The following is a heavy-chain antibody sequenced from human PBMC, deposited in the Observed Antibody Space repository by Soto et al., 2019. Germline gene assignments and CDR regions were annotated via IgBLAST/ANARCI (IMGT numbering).Heavy chain of an antibody. V-gene: IGHV4-30-4*01. CDR1: GGSISSGDYY. J-gene: IGHJ4*02. Sequence: SETLSLTCTVSGGSISSGDYYWSWIRQPPGKGLEWIGYIYYSGSTYYNPSLKSRVTISVDTSKNQFSLKLSSVTAADTAVYYCARDSAVYGDYGIVDYWGQGTLVTVSS. D-gene: IGHD4-17*01. CDR3: ARDSAVYGDYGIVDY. CDR2: IYYSGST.